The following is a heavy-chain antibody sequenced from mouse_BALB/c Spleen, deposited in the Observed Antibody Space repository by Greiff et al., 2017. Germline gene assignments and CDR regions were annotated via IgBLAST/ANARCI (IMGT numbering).Heavy chain of an antibody. V-gene: IGHV3-2*02. Sequence: EVKLVESGPGLVKPSQSLSLTCTVTGYSITSDYAWNWIRQFPGNKLEWMGYISYSGSTSYNPSLKSRISITRDTSKNQFFLQLNSVTTEDTATYYCARTLYDNGGQGTTLTVSS. CDR1: GYSITSDYA. J-gene: IGHJ2*01. CDR3: ARTLYDN. CDR2: ISYSGST. D-gene: IGHD2-12*01.